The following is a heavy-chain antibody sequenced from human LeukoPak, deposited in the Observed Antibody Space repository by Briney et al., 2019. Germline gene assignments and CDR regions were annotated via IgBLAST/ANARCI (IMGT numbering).Heavy chain of an antibody. CDR2: IYYSGTT. D-gene: IGHD4-17*01. CDR1: GGSISSGSYY. V-gene: IGHV4-61*02. Sequence: SQTLSLTCTVSGGSISSGSYYWSWIRQPAGKGLEWIGRIYYSGTTDYNPSLKSRVTLSVDTSKTQFSLKLSSVTAADTAVYYCARDSPGDYVDYYKYYMDVWGKGTTVTVSS. CDR3: ARDSPGDYVDYYKYYMDV. J-gene: IGHJ6*03.